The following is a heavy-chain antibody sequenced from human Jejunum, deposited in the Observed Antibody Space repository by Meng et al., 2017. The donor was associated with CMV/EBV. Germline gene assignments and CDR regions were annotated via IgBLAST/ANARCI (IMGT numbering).Heavy chain of an antibody. Sequence: QVQLGQSGAEVKKPGASVNVSCKASGYTFTGYYMHWVRQAPGQGLEWMGRINPNSGGTNYAQKFQGRVTMTRDTSISTAYMELSRLRSDDTAVYYCAHQAVAGTRGWFDPWGQGTLVTVSS. D-gene: IGHD6-19*01. V-gene: IGHV1-2*06. CDR1: GYTFTGYY. CDR2: INPNSGGT. CDR3: AHQAVAGTRGWFDP. J-gene: IGHJ5*02.